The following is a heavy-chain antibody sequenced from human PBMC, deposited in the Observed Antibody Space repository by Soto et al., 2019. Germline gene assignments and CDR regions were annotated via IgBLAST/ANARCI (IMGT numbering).Heavy chain of an antibody. CDR2: INPNSGGT. CDR1: GYTFTGYY. J-gene: IGHJ5*02. V-gene: IGHV1-2*02. D-gene: IGHD1-1*01. Sequence: QVQLVQSGDEVKKPGASVKVSCKASGYTFTGYYMHWVRPAPGQGLEWMGWINPNSGGTNYAQKCQGGVTMTRDTSISTAYMELSRLRSDDTAVYDCARSQLESYWFDPWGQGTLVTVSS. CDR3: ARSQLESYWFDP.